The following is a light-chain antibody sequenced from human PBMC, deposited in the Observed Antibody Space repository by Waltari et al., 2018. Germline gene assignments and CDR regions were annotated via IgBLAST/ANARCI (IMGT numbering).Light chain of an antibody. CDR3: AAWDDSLSGWV. Sequence: QSVLTQPPSASGTPGQRVTISCSGGRSNIGNNYVFWYQQLPGTAPKLLIYRIYLRPSGVPYRCSGSRSSASASLPISGRRSEDEADYYCAAWDDSLSGWVFGGGTKLTVL. V-gene: IGLV1-47*01. J-gene: IGLJ3*02. CDR2: RIY. CDR1: RSNIGNNY.